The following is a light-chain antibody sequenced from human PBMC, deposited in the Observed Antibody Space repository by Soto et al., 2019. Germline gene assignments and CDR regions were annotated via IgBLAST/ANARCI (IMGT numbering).Light chain of an antibody. CDR2: DNN. J-gene: IGLJ3*02. V-gene: IGLV1-51*01. CDR3: GTWDGSLSAVV. Sequence: QSVLTQPPSVSAAAGQKVTLSCSGSSSNIGNNYVSWYQQLPGTAPKLLIYDNNNRPSGIPDRFSGSKSGTSATLGITGLQTGDEADYYCGTWDGSLSAVVFGGGTKVTVL. CDR1: SSNIGNNY.